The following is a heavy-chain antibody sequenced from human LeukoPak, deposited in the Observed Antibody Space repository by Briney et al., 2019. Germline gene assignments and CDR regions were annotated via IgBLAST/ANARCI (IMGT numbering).Heavy chain of an antibody. CDR2: IKSKTDGGTT. CDR3: TTAYYYDSSGYQEIDY. Sequence: GGSLRLSCAASGFTFSNAWMSWVRQAPGKGLEWVGRIKSKTDGGTTDYAAPVKGRFTISRDDSKNTLYLQMNSLKTQDTAVYYCTTAYYYDSSGYQEIDYWGQGTLVTVSS. CDR1: GFTFSNAW. D-gene: IGHD3-22*01. V-gene: IGHV3-15*01. J-gene: IGHJ4*02.